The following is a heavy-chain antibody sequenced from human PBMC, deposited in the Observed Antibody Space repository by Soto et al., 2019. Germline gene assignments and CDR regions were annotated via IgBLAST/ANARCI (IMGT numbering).Heavy chain of an antibody. V-gene: IGHV1-18*01. CDR1: GYTFSRYG. CDR3: ARASAYSTPWSFDN. D-gene: IGHD6-13*01. CDR2: ISGFNGNT. Sequence: QVQLVQSGAEVKKPGASVRVSCKASGYTFSRYGISWVRQAPGQGLEWMGWISGFNGNTKESEKLQGRVTLTTDTAANTARMELRGLRSDDTAVYYCARASAYSTPWSFDNWGQGTLVTVSS. J-gene: IGHJ4*02.